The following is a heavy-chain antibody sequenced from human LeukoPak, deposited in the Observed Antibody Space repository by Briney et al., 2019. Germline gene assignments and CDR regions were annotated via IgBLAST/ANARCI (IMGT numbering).Heavy chain of an antibody. CDR2: FDPEDGES. D-gene: IGHD1-26*01. Sequence: SCAASGFTFSSYSMNWVRQAPGQWLGWMGGFDPEDGESIFAQRFQGRFSMTEDTSTDTAYMELRSLRTEDTAVYYCATADKWEPLDYWGQGTLVTVSS. J-gene: IGHJ4*02. CDR1: GFTFSSYS. V-gene: IGHV1-24*01. CDR3: ATADKWEPLDY.